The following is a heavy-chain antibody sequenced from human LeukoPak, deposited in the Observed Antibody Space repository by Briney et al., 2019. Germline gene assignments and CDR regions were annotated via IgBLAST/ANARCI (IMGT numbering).Heavy chain of an antibody. J-gene: IGHJ4*02. V-gene: IGHV3-15*01. D-gene: IGHD6-19*01. CDR1: GFTFNNAW. Sequence: GGSLRLSCAASGFTFNNAWMSWVRQAPGKGLEWVGRIKRKTDGGTTDYAAPVKGRFTISRDDSKNTLYLQMNSLKTVDTAVYYCTTGIAVAGTFFDYWGQGTLVTVSS. CDR2: IKRKTDGGTT. CDR3: TTGIAVAGTFFDY.